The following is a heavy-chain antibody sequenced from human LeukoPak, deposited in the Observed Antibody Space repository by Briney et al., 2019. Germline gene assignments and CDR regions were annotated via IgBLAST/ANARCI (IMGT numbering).Heavy chain of an antibody. Sequence: GGSLRLSCAASGFTFSSYDMHWVRQATGKGLEWVSAIGTAGDTYYPGSVKGRFTISRENAKNSLYLQMNSLRAGDTAVYYCARGVAAAGTGAFDIWGQGTMVTFSS. D-gene: IGHD6-13*01. J-gene: IGHJ3*02. CDR1: GFTFSSYD. V-gene: IGHV3-13*01. CDR2: IGTAGDT. CDR3: ARGVAAAGTGAFDI.